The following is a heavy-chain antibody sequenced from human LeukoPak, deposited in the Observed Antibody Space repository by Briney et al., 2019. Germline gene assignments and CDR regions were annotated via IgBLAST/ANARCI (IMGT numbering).Heavy chain of an antibody. J-gene: IGHJ5*02. CDR1: GLTVSSNY. CDR2: IYYSGST. V-gene: IGHV4-30-4*08. D-gene: IGHD2-2*01. CDR3: ARGSSTSWIWFDP. Sequence: LRLSCAASGLTVSSNYMSWIRQPPGKGLEWIGYIYYSGSTYYNPSLKSRVTISVDTSKNQFSLKLSSVTAADTAVYYCARGSSTSWIWFDPWGQGTLVTVSS.